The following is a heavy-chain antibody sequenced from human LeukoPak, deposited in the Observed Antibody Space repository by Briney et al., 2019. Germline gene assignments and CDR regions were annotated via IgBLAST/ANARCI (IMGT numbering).Heavy chain of an antibody. Sequence: PSETLSLTCAVYGGSFSGYYWSWIRPPPGKGLEWIGEINHSGSTNYNPSLKSRVTISADTSKNQFSLKLSSVTAADTAVYYCARAGAARAYYYYGMDVWGQGTTVTVSS. CDR2: INHSGST. CDR1: GGSFSGYY. CDR3: ARAGAARAYYYYGMDV. V-gene: IGHV4-34*01. D-gene: IGHD3-10*01. J-gene: IGHJ6*02.